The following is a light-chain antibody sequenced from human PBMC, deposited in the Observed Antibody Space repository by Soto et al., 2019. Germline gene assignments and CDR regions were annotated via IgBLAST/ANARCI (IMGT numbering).Light chain of an antibody. CDR1: SSDVGAYNY. Sequence: QSALTQPASVSGSPGQSITISCTGTSSDVGAYNYVSWYQQHPGKAPKLMIYEVSYRPSGVSHRFSGSKSVNTASLTISGLQAEDEADYYCSSYTSSNTLYVFGTGTKVTVL. J-gene: IGLJ1*01. CDR3: SSYTSSNTLYV. CDR2: EVS. V-gene: IGLV2-14*01.